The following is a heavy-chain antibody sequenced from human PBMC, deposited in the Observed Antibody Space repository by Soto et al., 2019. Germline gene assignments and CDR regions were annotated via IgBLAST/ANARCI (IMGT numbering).Heavy chain of an antibody. J-gene: IGHJ4*02. Sequence: PSETLSLTCTVSGGSISSGDYYWNWIRQPPGKGLEWIGYIYYSGSTYYNLSLKSRVTISVDTSKNQFSLKLSSVTAADTAVYYCARDSYDSSGSSGYSFDYWGQGTLVTVSS. D-gene: IGHD3-22*01. CDR3: ARDSYDSSGSSGYSFDY. CDR2: IYYSGST. CDR1: GGSISSGDYY. V-gene: IGHV4-30-4*01.